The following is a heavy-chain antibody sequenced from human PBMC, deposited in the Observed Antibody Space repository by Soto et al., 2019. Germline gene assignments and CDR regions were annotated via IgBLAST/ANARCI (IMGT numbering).Heavy chain of an antibody. V-gene: IGHV3-74*01. Sequence: PVGSLRLSCAASGFTFSSYWMHWVRQAPGKGLVWVSRINSDGSSTSYADSVKGRFTISRDNTKNTLYLQMNSLRAEDTAVYYCVIGYGSGTMDVWGQGTTVTVSS. CDR2: INSDGSST. CDR3: VIGYGSGTMDV. J-gene: IGHJ6*02. D-gene: IGHD3-10*01. CDR1: GFTFSSYW.